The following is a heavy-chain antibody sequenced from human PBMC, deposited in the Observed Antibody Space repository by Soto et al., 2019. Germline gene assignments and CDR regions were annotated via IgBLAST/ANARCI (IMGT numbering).Heavy chain of an antibody. J-gene: IGHJ3*02. Sequence: QVQLVESGGDVVQPGRSLRLSCVASGFTSSDYDIYWVRRAPGKGPEWVALLSFDGDKKYYADSVKGRFTTSRDNSKNTLYLQMDSLRTEDTAMYYCARDPTRDFYGGFDIWGQGTMVTVSS. CDR2: LSFDGDKK. V-gene: IGHV3-30-3*01. CDR3: ARDPTRDFYGGFDI. D-gene: IGHD3-3*01. CDR1: GFTSSDYD.